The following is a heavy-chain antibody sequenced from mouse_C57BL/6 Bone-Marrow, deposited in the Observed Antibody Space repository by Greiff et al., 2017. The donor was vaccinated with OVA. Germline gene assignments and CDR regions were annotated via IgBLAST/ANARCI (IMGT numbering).Heavy chain of an antibody. V-gene: IGHV1-55*01. CDR3: ARRYDGSSWYFEC. CDR1: GYTFTSYW. D-gene: IGHD1-1*01. J-gene: IGHJ1*03. CDR2: IYPGSGST. Sequence: QVQLQQPGAELVKPGASVKMSCKASGYTFTSYWITWVKQRPGQGLEWIGDIYPGSGSTNYNEKFKSKATLTVDTSSSTAYMQLSSLTSEDSAVYYCARRYDGSSWYFECWGTGTTVTVSA.